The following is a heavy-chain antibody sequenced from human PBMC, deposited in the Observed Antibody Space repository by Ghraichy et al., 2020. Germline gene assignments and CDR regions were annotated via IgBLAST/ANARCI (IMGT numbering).Heavy chain of an antibody. V-gene: IGHV3-7*03. CDR1: GFTFSSYW. J-gene: IGHJ3*02. Sequence: GGSLRLSCAASGFTFSSYWMRWVRQAPGKGLEWVANIKQDGSEKYYVDSVKGRFTISRDNAKNSLYLQMNSLRAEDTAVYYCARGLIAARWFPSTRRKGGAFDIWGQGTMVTVSS. CDR2: IKQDGSEK. D-gene: IGHD6-6*01. CDR3: ARGLIAARWFPSTRRKGGAFDI.